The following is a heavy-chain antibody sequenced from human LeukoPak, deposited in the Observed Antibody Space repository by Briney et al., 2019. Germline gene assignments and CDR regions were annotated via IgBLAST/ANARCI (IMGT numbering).Heavy chain of an antibody. D-gene: IGHD1-26*01. CDR3: AKDRSIGTYYTFDH. Sequence: GGSLRLSCTVSGFTVSSDSMSWVRQAPGKGLEWVSFIYSGGSTHYADSVKGRFTVSGDNSKNTVYLQMSSLTAADTAVYYCAKDRSIGTYYTFDHWGQGTLVTVSS. CDR1: GFTVSSDS. J-gene: IGHJ4*02. V-gene: IGHV3-53*01. CDR2: IYSGGST.